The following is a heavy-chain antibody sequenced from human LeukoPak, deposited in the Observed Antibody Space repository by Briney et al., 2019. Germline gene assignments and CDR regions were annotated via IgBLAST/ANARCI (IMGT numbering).Heavy chain of an antibody. J-gene: IGHJ3*02. D-gene: IGHD3-22*01. Sequence: PGRSLRLSCAASGFTFSSYGMHWVRQAPGKGLEWVVAISYDGSNKYYADSVKGRFTISRDNSKNALYLQMNSLRAEDTAVYYCARDQTYYYDSSGYYYFDAFDIWGQGTMVTVSS. V-gene: IGHV3-30*03. CDR1: GFTFSSYG. CDR3: ARDQTYYYDSSGYYYFDAFDI. CDR2: ISYDGSNK.